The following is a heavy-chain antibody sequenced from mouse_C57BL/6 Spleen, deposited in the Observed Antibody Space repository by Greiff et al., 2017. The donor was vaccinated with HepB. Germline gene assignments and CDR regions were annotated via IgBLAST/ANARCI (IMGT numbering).Heavy chain of an antibody. V-gene: IGHV10-1*01. CDR3: VRPLHYYGSSGFAY. J-gene: IGHJ3*01. Sequence: EVHLVESGGGLVQPKGSLKLSCAASGFSFNTYAMNWVRQAPGKGLEWVARIRSKSNNYATYYADSVKDRFTISRDDSESMLYLQMNNLKTEDTAMYYCVRPLHYYGSSGFAYWGQGTLVTVSA. CDR1: GFSFNTYA. D-gene: IGHD1-1*01. CDR2: IRSKSNNYAT.